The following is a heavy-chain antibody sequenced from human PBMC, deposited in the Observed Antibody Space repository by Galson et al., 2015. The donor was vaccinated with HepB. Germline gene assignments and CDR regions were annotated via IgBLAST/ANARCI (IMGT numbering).Heavy chain of an antibody. CDR1: GFTFGTYA. V-gene: IGHV3-23*01. J-gene: IGHJ4*02. CDR2: IAGSGGGT. CDR3: AKVQAGLVNTVTGKGANFDW. D-gene: IGHD5-12*01. Sequence: SLRLSCAASGFTFGTYAMSWVRQRPGKGLEWVSGIAGSGGGTKYADSVKGRFTISRDNSKNTLYLQMNSLRAEDTAMYYCAKVQAGLVNTVTGKGANFDWWGQGTLVTVSS.